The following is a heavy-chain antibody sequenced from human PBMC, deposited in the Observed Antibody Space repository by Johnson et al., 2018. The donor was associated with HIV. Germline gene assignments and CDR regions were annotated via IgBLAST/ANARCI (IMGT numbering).Heavy chain of an antibody. CDR3: ARGGYYDSKPYDAFDI. CDR2: ISSSRSNI. V-gene: IGHV3-11*04. D-gene: IGHD3-22*01. J-gene: IGHJ3*02. CDR1: GFTFSDYY. Sequence: VQLVESGGGLVKPGGSLRLSCAASGFTFSDYYMSWIRQAPGKGLEWVSYISSSRSNIYYADSVKGRFTISRDNAKNSVYLQMNSLRAEDTAMDYCARGGYYDSKPYDAFDIWGQGTMVTVSS.